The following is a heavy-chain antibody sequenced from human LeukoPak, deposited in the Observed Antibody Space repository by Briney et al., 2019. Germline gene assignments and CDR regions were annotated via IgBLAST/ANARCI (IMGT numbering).Heavy chain of an antibody. CDR1: GFTFSSYD. CDR3: ARGSRSITGTTYYYYYGMDV. Sequence: PGGSLRLSCAASGFTFSSYDMHWVRQATGKGLEWVSAICTAGDTYYPGSVKGRFTISRENAKNSLYLQMNSLRAGDTAVYYCARGSRSITGTTYYYYYGMDVWGQGTTVTVSS. D-gene: IGHD1-20*01. CDR2: ICTAGDT. J-gene: IGHJ6*02. V-gene: IGHV3-13*01.